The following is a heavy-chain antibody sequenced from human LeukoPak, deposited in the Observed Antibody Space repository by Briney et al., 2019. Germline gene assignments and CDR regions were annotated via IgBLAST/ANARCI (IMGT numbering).Heavy chain of an antibody. V-gene: IGHV4-59*08. Sequence: PSETLSLTCTVSGGSISTYYWSRIRQPPGKGLEWIGYIHYSGTTNYNPSLKNRVTISLDTSKNQFSLNLSSVTAADTAVFYCARMGGYSGYATHWGQGTLVTVSS. J-gene: IGHJ4*02. CDR1: GGSISTYY. CDR2: IHYSGTT. CDR3: ARMGGYSGYATH. D-gene: IGHD5-12*01.